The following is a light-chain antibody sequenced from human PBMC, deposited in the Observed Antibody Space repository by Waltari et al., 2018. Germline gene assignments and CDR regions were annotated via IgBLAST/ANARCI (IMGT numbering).Light chain of an antibody. J-gene: IGKJ1*01. CDR1: QSLVSSDGTTY. CDR2: KVS. V-gene: IGKV2-30*01. CDR3: MQGTHWPWT. Sequence: DAVMTQSLLSLPVNHGQPASISCRSSQSLVSSDGTTYFNWFQQRPGQSPRRLVYKVSNRDSGVPDRFSGSGSGTDFTLRISRVEAEDVGLYYCMQGTHWPWTFGQGTKVEIK.